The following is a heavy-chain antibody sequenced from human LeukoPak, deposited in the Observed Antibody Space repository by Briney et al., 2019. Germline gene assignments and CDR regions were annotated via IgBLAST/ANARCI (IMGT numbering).Heavy chain of an antibody. CDR2: ISTSGDT. Sequence: SETLSLTCTVSGGSISSDNHYWGWIRQPAGKGLEWIGRISTSGDTHYNPSLKSRVTISVDTSKNQFSLKLSSVTAADTAVYYCARGRYSYGGLDYWGQGTLVTVSS. V-gene: IGHV4-61*02. CDR1: GGSISSDNHY. D-gene: IGHD5-18*01. J-gene: IGHJ4*02. CDR3: ARGRYSYGGLDY.